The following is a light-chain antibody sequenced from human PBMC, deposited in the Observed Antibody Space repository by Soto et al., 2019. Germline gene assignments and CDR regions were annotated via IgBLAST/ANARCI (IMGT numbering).Light chain of an antibody. Sequence: ETVLTQSPGTLSLSPGERATLSCRASQTIRSNYLAWYRQTPGQAPRLLIYSASNRATGIADRFSGSGSVTSFTRIISTLEPEDCALYYGQQYGSAPWTFGQGTMVEIK. V-gene: IGKV3-20*01. CDR1: QTIRSNY. CDR2: SAS. CDR3: QQYGSAPWT. J-gene: IGKJ1*01.